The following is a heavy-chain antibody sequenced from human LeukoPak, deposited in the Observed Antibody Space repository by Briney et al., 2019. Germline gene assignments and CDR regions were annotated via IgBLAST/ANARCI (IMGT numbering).Heavy chain of an antibody. CDR2: IYYSGCT. Sequence: SETLSLTCTVSGGSVSNDNHYWSWIRQPPGKGLEWIGYIYYSGCTYYNPSLKSRVTISVDTSKNQFSLKLSSVTAADTAVYYCARGDTAFDYWGQGTLVTVSS. CDR1: GGSVSNDNHY. J-gene: IGHJ4*02. D-gene: IGHD5-18*01. CDR3: ARGDTAFDY. V-gene: IGHV4-30-4*01.